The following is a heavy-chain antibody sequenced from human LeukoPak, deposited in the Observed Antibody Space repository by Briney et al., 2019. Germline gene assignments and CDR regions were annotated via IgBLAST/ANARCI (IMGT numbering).Heavy chain of an antibody. CDR2: IKQDGSEK. CDR1: GFTFSSYW. V-gene: IGHV3-7*01. D-gene: IGHD3-3*01. J-gene: IGHJ4*02. Sequence: GSLRLSCAASGFTFSSYWISWVGQAPGKGLEWVANIKQDGSEKYYVDSVKGRFTISRDNAKNSLYLQMNSLRAEDTAVYYCARDYGHYDFWSGYSIYWGQGTLVTVSS. CDR3: ARDYGHYDFWSGYSIY.